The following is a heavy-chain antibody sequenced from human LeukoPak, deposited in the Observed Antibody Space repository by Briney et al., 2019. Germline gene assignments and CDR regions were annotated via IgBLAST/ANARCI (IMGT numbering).Heavy chain of an antibody. CDR2: IDSGGST. Sequence: GGSLRLSCVASGFTVSGNYMSWVRQGPGKGLEWVSVIDSGGSTYYADSVKGRFTISRDKSMNTLYLQMNSLRAEDTAVYYYARVPTYYDTWGQGSLVTVSS. CDR3: ARVPTYYDT. J-gene: IGHJ5*02. D-gene: IGHD3-9*01. V-gene: IGHV3-53*01. CDR1: GFTVSGNY.